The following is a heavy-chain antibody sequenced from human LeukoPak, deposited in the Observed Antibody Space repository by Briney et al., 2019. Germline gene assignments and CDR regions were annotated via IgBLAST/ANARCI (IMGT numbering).Heavy chain of an antibody. D-gene: IGHD3-10*01. V-gene: IGHV3-66*01. CDR2: IYSGGST. CDR1: GFTVSSNY. J-gene: IGHJ2*01. Sequence: GGSLRLSCAASGFTVSSNYMSWVRQAPGKGLEWVSVIYSGGSTYYADSVKGRFTISRDNSKNTLYLQMNSLRAEDTAVYYCAKALWFGEPTRGYFDLWGRGTLVTVSS. CDR3: AKALWFGEPTRGYFDL.